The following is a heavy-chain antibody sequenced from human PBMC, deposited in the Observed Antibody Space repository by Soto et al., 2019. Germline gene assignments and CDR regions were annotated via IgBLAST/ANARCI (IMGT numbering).Heavy chain of an antibody. CDR3: ARGYNWFDT. V-gene: IGHV3-53*01. CDR1: LFTVSSNY. Sequence: APRLSWASSLFTVSSNYMTWVLQAPGKGLEWVSVIYSDGRTYYADSVKGRFTMSRDNSKNTVYLQMNSLRAEDTAVYYCARGYNWFDTWGQGTLVTVSS. CDR2: IYSDGRT. J-gene: IGHJ5*02.